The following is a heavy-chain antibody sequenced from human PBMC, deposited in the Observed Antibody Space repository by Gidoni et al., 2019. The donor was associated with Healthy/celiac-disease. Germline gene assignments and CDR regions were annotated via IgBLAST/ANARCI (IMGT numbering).Heavy chain of an antibody. V-gene: IGHV4-34*01. CDR2: INHSGRT. D-gene: IGHD5-18*01. Sequence: QVQLQQWGAGLLKPSETLSLTCAVYGGSFSGYYWSWIRQPPGKGLEWIGEINHSGRTNYNPSLKSRVTISVDTSKNQFSLKLSSVTAADTAVYYCARGGYSYGFRGYYYYYGMDVWGQGTTVTVSS. CDR3: ARGGYSYGFRGYYYYYGMDV. J-gene: IGHJ6*02. CDR1: GGSFSGYY.